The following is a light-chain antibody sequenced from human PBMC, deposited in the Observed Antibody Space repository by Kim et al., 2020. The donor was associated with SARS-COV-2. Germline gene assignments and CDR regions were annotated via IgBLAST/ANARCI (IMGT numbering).Light chain of an antibody. CDR1: QSVTYNY. V-gene: IGKV3-20*01. CDR3: QQYGSSPYT. CDR2: GAS. J-gene: IGKJ2*01. Sequence: EIVLTQSPGTVSSSPGERATLSCRATQSVTYNYLAWYQQKPGQGPRLLIYGASSRATGIPDRFSGGGSGTDFTLTISRLEPEDFAMYYCQQYGSSPYTFGQGTKLEI.